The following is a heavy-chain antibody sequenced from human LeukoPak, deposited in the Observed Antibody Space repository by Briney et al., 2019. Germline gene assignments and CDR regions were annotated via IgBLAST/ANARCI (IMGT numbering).Heavy chain of an antibody. Sequence: PSETLSLTCTVSGGSISSGSYYWSWIRQPAGKGLEWIGRTYTSGSTNYNPSLKSRVTISVDTSKNQFSLKLSSVTAADTAVYYCARGEARRSYYYYYYMDVWGKGTTVTVSS. V-gene: IGHV4-61*02. CDR3: ARGEARRSYYYYYYMDV. CDR1: GGSISSGSYY. D-gene: IGHD1-26*01. CDR2: TYTSGST. J-gene: IGHJ6*03.